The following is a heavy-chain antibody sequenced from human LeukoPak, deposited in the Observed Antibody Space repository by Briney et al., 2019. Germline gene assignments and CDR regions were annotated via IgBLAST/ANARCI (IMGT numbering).Heavy chain of an antibody. J-gene: IGHJ4*02. CDR1: GFTFSSYG. D-gene: IGHD3-10*01. V-gene: IGHV3-30*18. CDR3: AKEAWFGGLLFRSFDY. CDR2: XSYDGSNK. Sequence: PGRSLRLSCAASGFTFSSYGMHWVRQAPGKGLXXXXXXSYDGSNKYYADSVKGRFTISRDNSKNTLYLQMNSLRAEDTAVYYCAKEAWFGGLLFRSFDYWGQGTLVTVSS.